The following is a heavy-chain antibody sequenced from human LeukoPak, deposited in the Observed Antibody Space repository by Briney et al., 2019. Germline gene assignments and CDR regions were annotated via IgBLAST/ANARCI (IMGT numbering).Heavy chain of an antibody. CDR3: ARETTGLARYFDY. CDR2: IYTSGST. CDR1: GNSISSYS. V-gene: IGHV4-4*07. J-gene: IGHJ4*02. Sequence: SETLSLTCTVSGNSISSYSWSWIRQPAGKGLEWIGRIYTSGSTNYNLSLKSRVTMSVDTSKNQFSLNLSSVTAADTAFYYCARETTGLARYFDYWGQGTLVTVSS. D-gene: IGHD4-17*01.